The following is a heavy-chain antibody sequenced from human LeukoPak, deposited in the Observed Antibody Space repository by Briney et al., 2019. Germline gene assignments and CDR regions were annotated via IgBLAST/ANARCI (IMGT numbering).Heavy chain of an antibody. CDR1: GGSISSYY. CDR2: IYYSGST. D-gene: IGHD3-3*01. V-gene: IGHV4-59*01. J-gene: IGHJ5*02. CDR3: ARVIRFGIGYSTNWFDP. Sequence: PSETLSLTCTVSGGSISSYYWSWIRQPPGKGLEWIGYIYYSGSTNYNPSLKSRVTISVDTSKNQFSLKLSAVTAADTAVYYCARVIRFGIGYSTNWFDPWGQGTLVTVSS.